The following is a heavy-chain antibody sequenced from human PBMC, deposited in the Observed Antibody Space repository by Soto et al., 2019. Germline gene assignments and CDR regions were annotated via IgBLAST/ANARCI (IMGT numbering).Heavy chain of an antibody. CDR2: IWYDGSNK. CDR3: ARDYGYSYGSAGEGYYYYYGMDV. Sequence: QVQLVESGGGVVQPGRSLRLSCAASGFTFSSYGMHWVRQAPGKGLEWVAVIWYDGSNKYYADSVKGRFTISRDNSKNTLYLQMNSLRAEDTAVYYCARDYGYSYGSAGEGYYYYYGMDVWGQGNKVTVSS. D-gene: IGHD5-18*01. CDR1: GFTFSSYG. V-gene: IGHV3-33*01. J-gene: IGHJ6*02.